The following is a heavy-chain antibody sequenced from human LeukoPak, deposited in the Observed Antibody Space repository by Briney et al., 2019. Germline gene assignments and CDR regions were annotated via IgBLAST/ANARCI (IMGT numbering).Heavy chain of an antibody. CDR1: GYTFTGYY. J-gene: IGHJ4*02. V-gene: IGHV1-2*02. CDR2: INPNSIGT. CDR3: ARGGPSSGYYSALDY. Sequence: GASVNVSCKASGYTFTGYYMNSVGQAPGPGLKWMGWINPNSIGTDYAQKCQGRVNMTSDTSIRTAYMELSRLRSDDTAVYYCARGGPSSGYYSALDYWGQGTLVTVSS. D-gene: IGHD3-22*01.